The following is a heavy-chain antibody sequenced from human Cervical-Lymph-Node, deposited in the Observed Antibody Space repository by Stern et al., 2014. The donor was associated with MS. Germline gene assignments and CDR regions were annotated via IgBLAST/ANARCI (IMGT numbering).Heavy chain of an antibody. Sequence: QVQLGQSGAEVKKPGSSVKVSCKASGGTFSSYAISWVRQAPGQGLEWMGGIIPIFGTANYAQKFQGRVTITADESTSTAYMELSSLRSEDTAVYYCARKRITIFGRGYAFDIWGQGTMVTVSS. V-gene: IGHV1-69*01. D-gene: IGHD3-3*01. CDR1: GGTFSSYA. J-gene: IGHJ3*02. CDR2: IIPIFGTA. CDR3: ARKRITIFGRGYAFDI.